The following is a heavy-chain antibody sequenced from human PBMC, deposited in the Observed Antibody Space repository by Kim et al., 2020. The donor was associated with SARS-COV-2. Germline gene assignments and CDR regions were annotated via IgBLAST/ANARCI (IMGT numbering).Heavy chain of an antibody. CDR3: ARDLLRDGYKGVFDY. Sequence: VKGRFTHSRDNTKNTLYLQMNSLRAEETAVYYCARDLLRDGYKGVFDYWGQGTLVTVSS. J-gene: IGHJ4*02. D-gene: IGHD5-12*01. V-gene: IGHV3-30*01.